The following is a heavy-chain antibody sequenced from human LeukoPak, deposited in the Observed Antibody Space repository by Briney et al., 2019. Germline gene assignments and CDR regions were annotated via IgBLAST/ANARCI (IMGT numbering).Heavy chain of an antibody. CDR2: IYHSGRT. V-gene: IGHV4-39*01. J-gene: IGHJ5*02. Sequence: PETLSLTCTVSGGSITNRTDHWAWIRQPPGKGLEWIGSIYHSGRTCYNPSLKSRVTISVDTSKRQFSLKLSSVTAADTSVYYCARHTGPDTMMVVVSPVGWFDPWGQGTQVTVSS. CDR1: GGSITNRTDH. D-gene: IGHD3-22*01. CDR3: ARHTGPDTMMVVVSPVGWFDP.